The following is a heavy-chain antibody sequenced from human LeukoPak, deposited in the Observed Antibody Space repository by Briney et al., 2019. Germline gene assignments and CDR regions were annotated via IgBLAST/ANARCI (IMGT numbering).Heavy chain of an antibody. D-gene: IGHD4-23*01. Sequence: PSETLSLTCAASGGSISSSSSNCWTWVRQPPGKGLEWIGEIYHSGATNYNPSLKSRVTMLLDKSKNQFSLKLNSVTAADTAVYYCARNGGNSDFDYWGQGTLVTVSS. J-gene: IGHJ4*02. CDR2: IYHSGAT. CDR3: ARNGGNSDFDY. CDR1: GGSISSSSSNC. V-gene: IGHV4-4*02.